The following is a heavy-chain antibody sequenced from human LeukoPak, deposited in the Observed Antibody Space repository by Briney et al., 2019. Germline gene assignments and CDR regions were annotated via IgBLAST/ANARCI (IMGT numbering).Heavy chain of an antibody. Sequence: GGSLRLSCEASGFDFSCNWMHWVLHAPGQGLVWVSRIKGDGISTNYADSVKGRFTISRDNAKNSLYLQMNSLRAEDTAVYYCARDKDDYGSGNHWFDPWGQGTLVTVSS. V-gene: IGHV3-74*01. J-gene: IGHJ5*02. CDR1: GFDFSCNW. CDR2: IKGDGIST. D-gene: IGHD3-10*01. CDR3: ARDKDDYGSGNHWFDP.